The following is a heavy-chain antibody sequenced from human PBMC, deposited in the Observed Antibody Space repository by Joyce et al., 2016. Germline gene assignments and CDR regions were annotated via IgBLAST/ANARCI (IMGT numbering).Heavy chain of an antibody. CDR2: IYPDDSDT. CDR3: ANTPVPGSTGWNYYFDL. V-gene: IGHV5-51*01. CDR1: GYSFTKYW. D-gene: IGHD1-7*01. Sequence: EVQLVQSGPEVKKPGESLKISCEGSGYSFTKYWIGWVRQMPGKGLEWVGVIYPDDSDTRYSPSFQGQGTIAADKSINTAYLQWNSLRASDTAIYYCANTPVPGSTGWNYYFDLWGRGTLVTVSS. J-gene: IGHJ2*01.